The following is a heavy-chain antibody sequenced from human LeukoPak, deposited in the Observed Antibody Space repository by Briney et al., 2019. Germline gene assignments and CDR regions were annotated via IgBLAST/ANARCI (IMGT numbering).Heavy chain of an antibody. Sequence: GGSLRLSCAASGFTFSSYAMSWVRQAPGKGLEWVSAISGSGGSTYYADSVKGQFTISRDNSKNTLYLQMNSLRAEDTAVYYCAKDPPWSQGSPAAFDIWGQGTMVTVSS. J-gene: IGHJ3*02. CDR3: AKDPPWSQGSPAAFDI. CDR2: ISGSGGST. D-gene: IGHD2-2*01. V-gene: IGHV3-23*01. CDR1: GFTFSSYA.